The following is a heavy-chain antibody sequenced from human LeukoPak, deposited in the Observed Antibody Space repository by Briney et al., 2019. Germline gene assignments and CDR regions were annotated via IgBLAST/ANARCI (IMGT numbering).Heavy chain of an antibody. Sequence: GGSLRLSCAVSGFTFDDYAMHWVRQAPGKGLEWVSLISGDGATTYYADSVKGRFTISRDNSKNSLYLQMNSLRTEDAALYYCAKTPPSYGRWGQGTLVTVSS. V-gene: IGHV3-43*02. CDR2: ISGDGATT. CDR3: AKTPPSYGR. J-gene: IGHJ4*02. D-gene: IGHD1-14*01. CDR1: GFTFDDYA.